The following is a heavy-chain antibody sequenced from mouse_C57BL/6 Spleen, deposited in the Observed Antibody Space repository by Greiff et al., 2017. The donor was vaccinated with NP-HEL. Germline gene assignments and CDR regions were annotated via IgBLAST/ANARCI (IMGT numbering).Heavy chain of an antibody. CDR2: IYPGDGDT. J-gene: IGHJ2*01. CDR3: ARWGGDVGYFDY. Sequence: VQLQQSGAELVKPGASVKISCKASGYAFRSYWMNWVKQRPGKGLEWIGQIYPGDGDTNYNGKFKGKATLTADKSSSTAYMQLSSLTSEDSAVYFCARWGGDVGYFDYWGQGTTLTVSS. V-gene: IGHV1-80*01. CDR1: GYAFRSYW. D-gene: IGHD3-3*01.